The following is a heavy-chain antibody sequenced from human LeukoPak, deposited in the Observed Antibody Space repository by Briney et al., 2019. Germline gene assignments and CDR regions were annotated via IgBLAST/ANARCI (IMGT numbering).Heavy chain of an antibody. V-gene: IGHV3-48*03. CDR2: ISSSGSTI. J-gene: IGHJ6*03. D-gene: IGHD1-7*01. CDR1: GFSIRSYE. Sequence: PGGSLRLSCAASGFSIRSYEMNWVRQAPGKGLEWVSYISSSGSTIYYADSVKGRFTNSRDNAKNSLYLQMNSLRAEDTAVYYCARVELAPYYYYMDVWGKGTTVTVSS. CDR3: ARVELAPYYYYMDV.